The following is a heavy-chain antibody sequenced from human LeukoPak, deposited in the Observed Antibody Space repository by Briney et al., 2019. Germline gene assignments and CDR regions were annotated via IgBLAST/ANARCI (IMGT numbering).Heavy chain of an antibody. V-gene: IGHV3-20*04. CDR3: ARDRFLRRPEPADY. Sequence: GGSLTLSCAASGFTFDDYGMSWVRQRAGKGLEWVAGINWNGGTTGYADSVKGRLTISRDNAKNSLYLQMSSLRAEDTALYYCARDRFLRRPEPADYWGQGTLVTVSS. D-gene: IGHD1-14*01. CDR1: GFTFDDYG. CDR2: INWNGGTT. J-gene: IGHJ4*02.